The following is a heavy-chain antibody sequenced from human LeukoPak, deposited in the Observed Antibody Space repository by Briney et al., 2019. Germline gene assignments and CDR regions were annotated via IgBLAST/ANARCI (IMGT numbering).Heavy chain of an antibody. D-gene: IGHD3-10*01. J-gene: IGHJ4*02. CDR2: INTNTGNP. V-gene: IGHV7-4-1*02. Sequence: ASVKVSCKASGYTFTGYYMHWVRQAPGQGLEWMGWINTNTGNPTYAQGFTGRFVFSLDTSVSTAYLQISSLKAEDTAVYYCAREEPHYYGSGSYYSFGYWGQGTLVTVSS. CDR3: AREEPHYYGSGSYYSFGY. CDR1: GYTFTGYY.